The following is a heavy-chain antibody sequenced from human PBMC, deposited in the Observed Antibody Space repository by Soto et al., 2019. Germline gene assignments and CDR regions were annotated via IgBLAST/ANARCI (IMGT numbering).Heavy chain of an antibody. J-gene: IGHJ4*02. V-gene: IGHV4-39*01. D-gene: IGHD1-7*01. CDR2: IYYSGST. CDR3: ATNSRFITGTTESENFDY. Sequence: SETLSLTCTVSGGSISSSSYYWGWIRQPPGKGLEWIGSIYYSGSTYYNPSLKSRVTISVDTSKNQFSLKLSSVTAADTAVYYCATNSRFITGTTESENFDYWGQGTLVTVSS. CDR1: GGSISSSSYY.